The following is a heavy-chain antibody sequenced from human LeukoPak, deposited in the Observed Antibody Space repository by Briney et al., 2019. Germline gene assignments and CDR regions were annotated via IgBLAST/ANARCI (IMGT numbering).Heavy chain of an antibody. CDR3: ARSPVGRDNWFDP. Sequence: PSETLSLTCTVSGGSISSYYWSWIRQPPGKGLEWIGYIYYSGSTNYNPSLKSRVTISVDTSKNQFSLKLSSVTAADTAVYYCARSPVGRDNWFDPWGQGTLVTVSS. V-gene: IGHV4-59*01. CDR1: GGSISSYY. CDR2: IYYSGST. J-gene: IGHJ5*02.